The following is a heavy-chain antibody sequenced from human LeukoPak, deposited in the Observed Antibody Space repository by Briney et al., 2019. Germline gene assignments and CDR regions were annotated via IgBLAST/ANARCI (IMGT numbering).Heavy chain of an antibody. CDR1: GGSITSYY. CDR2: ISYSGST. J-gene: IGHJ6*03. V-gene: IGHV4-59*01. CDR3: ARDPPYQPWHMDV. Sequence: PSETLSLTCTVSGGSITSYYWSWIRQPPGKGLEWIGYISYSGSTNYNPSLKSRVTISLDTSKNQFSLKLSSVTAADTAVYYCARDPPYQPWHMDVWGKGTTVTVSS. D-gene: IGHD2-2*01.